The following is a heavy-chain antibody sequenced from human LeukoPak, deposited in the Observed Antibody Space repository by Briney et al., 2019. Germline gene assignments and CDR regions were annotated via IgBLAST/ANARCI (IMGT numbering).Heavy chain of an antibody. CDR2: IHHSGTT. CDR1: GGSVSRGSYD. V-gene: IGHV4-61*01. Sequence: SETLSLTCTVSGGSVSRGSYDWSWTRQPPWKGLEWIGYIHHSGTTNYSPSLKSRVTISVDMSKNQFFLNLTSVTAADTAVYYCARGRLGATYWGQGTLVTVSS. CDR3: ARGRLGATY. J-gene: IGHJ4*02. D-gene: IGHD1-26*01.